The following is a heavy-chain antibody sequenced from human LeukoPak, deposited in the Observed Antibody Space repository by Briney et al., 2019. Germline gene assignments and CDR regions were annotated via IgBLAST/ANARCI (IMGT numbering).Heavy chain of an antibody. CDR1: GGSISSYY. CDR3: ARDQRIVGASPFDY. Sequence: SETLSLTCTVSGGSISSYYWSWVRQPPGKGLEWIGFVYYTGSTNYSPSLKSRVTISVDTSKNQFSLKLSSVTAADTAVYYCARDQRIVGASPFDYWGQGTLVTVSS. D-gene: IGHD1-26*01. J-gene: IGHJ4*02. CDR2: VYYTGST. V-gene: IGHV4-59*12.